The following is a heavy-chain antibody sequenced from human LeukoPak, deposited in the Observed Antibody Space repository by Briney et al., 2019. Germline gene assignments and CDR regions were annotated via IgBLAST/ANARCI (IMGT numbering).Heavy chain of an antibody. V-gene: IGHV3-21*01. J-gene: IGHJ3*02. CDR1: GFTFSSYS. CDR3: ARAGRGEAFDI. Sequence: GGSLRLSCTASGFTFSSYSMNWVRQAPGKGLEWVSSISSSSSYIYYADSVKGRFTISRDNAKNSLYLQMNSLRAEDTAVYYCARAGRGEAFDIWGQGTMVTVSS. CDR2: ISSSSSYI. D-gene: IGHD1-26*01.